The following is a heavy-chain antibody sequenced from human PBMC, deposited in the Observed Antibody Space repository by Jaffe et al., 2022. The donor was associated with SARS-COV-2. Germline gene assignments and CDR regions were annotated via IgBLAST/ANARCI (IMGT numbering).Heavy chain of an antibody. V-gene: IGHV1-18*01. D-gene: IGHD2-15*01. CDR2: LSPSNGDT. CDR1: GYTFPYYT. J-gene: IGHJ4*02. Sequence: QVQLVQSGAEVKKPGASVKVSCKSSGYTFPYYTISWLRQAPGQGLEWLGWLSPSNGDTNYAQIVQDRVTMTTDTSTSTAYMELRSLTSDDTAVYYCAREIHCSGDTCSDFEYWGQGTLVTVSS. CDR3: AREIHCSGDTCSDFEY.